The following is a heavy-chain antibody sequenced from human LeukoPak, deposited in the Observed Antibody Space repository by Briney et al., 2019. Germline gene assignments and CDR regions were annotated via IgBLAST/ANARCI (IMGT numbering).Heavy chain of an antibody. V-gene: IGHV3-49*04. Sequence: GGSLRLSCTASGFTFGDYAMSWVGQAPGKGGEGGGFIRRKAYGGTTEYAASVKGRFTISRDHSKRIAYLQMNSLKTEDTAVYYCTLYYYDSSGYHSFDYWGQGTLVTVSS. CDR1: GFTFGDYA. CDR3: TLYYYDSSGYHSFDY. J-gene: IGHJ4*02. CDR2: IRRKAYGGTT. D-gene: IGHD3-22*01.